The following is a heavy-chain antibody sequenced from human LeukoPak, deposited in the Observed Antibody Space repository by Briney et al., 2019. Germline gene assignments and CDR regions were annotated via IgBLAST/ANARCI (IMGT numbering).Heavy chain of an antibody. CDR1: GYTFTNYG. D-gene: IGHD5-12*01. J-gene: IGHJ4*02. CDR2: ISAYNGNT. CDR3: ARSPSGYDRLIDY. V-gene: IGHV1-18*04. Sequence: ASVKASCKPSGYTFTNYGVSWVRQAPGQGLEWMGWISAYNGNTGYAQKFQGRVTMTTDTSTSTAYMELRSLTSDDTAVYYCARSPSGYDRLIDYWGQGALVIVSS.